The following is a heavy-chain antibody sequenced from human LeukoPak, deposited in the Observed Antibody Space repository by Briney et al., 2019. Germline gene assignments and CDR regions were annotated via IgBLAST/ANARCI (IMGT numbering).Heavy chain of an antibody. D-gene: IGHD3-22*01. J-gene: IGHJ6*03. CDR1: GYTFTSYY. CDR2: ISAYNGNT. V-gene: IGHV1-18*04. CDR3: ARNARDSSGYSPVYYYMDV. Sequence: ASVKVSCKASGYTFTSYYMHWVRQAPGQGLEWMGWISAYNGNTNYAQKLQGRVTMTTDTSTSTAYMELSSLRSEDTAVYYCARNARDSSGYSPVYYYMDVWGKGTTVTVSS.